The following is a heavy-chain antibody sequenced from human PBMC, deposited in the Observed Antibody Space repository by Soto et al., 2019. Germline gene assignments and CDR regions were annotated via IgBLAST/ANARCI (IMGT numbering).Heavy chain of an antibody. CDR3: ATEAPEYYYDSSGGEVFDY. CDR2: FDPEDGET. V-gene: IGHV1-24*01. Sequence: ASVKVSCKVSGYTLTELSMHWVRQAPGKGLEWMGGFDPEDGETIYAQKFQGRVTMTEDTSTDTAYMELSSLRSEDTAVYYCATEAPEYYYDSSGGEVFDYWGQGTLVTVSS. D-gene: IGHD3-22*01. CDR1: GYTLTELS. J-gene: IGHJ4*02.